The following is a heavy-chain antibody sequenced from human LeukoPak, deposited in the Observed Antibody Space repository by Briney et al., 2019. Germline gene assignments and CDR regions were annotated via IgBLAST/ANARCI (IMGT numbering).Heavy chain of an antibody. CDR3: ARDRGYSYGALPFDY. D-gene: IGHD5-18*01. CDR2: IKQDGSEK. V-gene: IGHV3-7*01. Sequence: GGSLRLSCAASGFTFSSYWMSWVRQAPGKGLEWVANIKQDGSEKYYVDSVKGRFTISRDNAKNSLYLQMSSLRAEDTAVYYCARDRGYSYGALPFDYWGQGTLVTVSS. CDR1: GFTFSSYW. J-gene: IGHJ4*02.